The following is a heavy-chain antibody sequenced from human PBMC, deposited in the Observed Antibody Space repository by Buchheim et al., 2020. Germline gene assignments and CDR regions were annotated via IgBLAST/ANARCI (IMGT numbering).Heavy chain of an antibody. CDR3: ARWADSGRYRGGVGFDY. D-gene: IGHD1-26*01. CDR2: ISYDGSNK. J-gene: IGHJ4*02. CDR1: GFTFSSYA. Sequence: QVQLVESGGGVVQPGRSLRLSCAASGFTFSSYAMHWVRQAPGKGLEWVAVISYDGSNKYYADSVKGRFTISRDNSKNKLYLQMNSLRAEDTAVYYCARWADSGRYRGGVGFDYWGQGTL. V-gene: IGHV3-30-3*01.